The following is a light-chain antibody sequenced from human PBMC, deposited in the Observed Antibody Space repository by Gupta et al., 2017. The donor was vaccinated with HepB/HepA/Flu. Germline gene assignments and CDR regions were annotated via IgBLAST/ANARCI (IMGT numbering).Light chain of an antibody. V-gene: IGKV3D-15*01. J-gene: IGKJ1*01. CDR2: SAS. Sequence: EIVMTQSPATLSVSPRERATLPCRASQSISNKLAWYQQKPGQAPRLLIYSASTRATGISARFSGSGSGTDFTLTISSLQSEDCAVYYCQQYNFWPQTFGQGTKVEIK. CDR1: QSISNK. CDR3: QQYNFWPQT.